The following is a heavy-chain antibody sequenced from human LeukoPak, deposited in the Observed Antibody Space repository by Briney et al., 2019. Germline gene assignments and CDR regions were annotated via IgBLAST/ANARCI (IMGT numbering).Heavy chain of an antibody. V-gene: IGHV4-59*01. D-gene: IGHD6-13*01. CDR2: IYYTGST. J-gene: IGHJ5*02. CDR3: ARFSVAAAGTGWFDP. CDR1: GGSISSLY. Sequence: PSETLSLTCSVSGGSISSLYWSWIRQPTGKGLEWIGYIYYTGSTNYNPSLKSRVTMFVDTSKNQLSLKLSSVTAADTAVYYCARFSVAAAGTGWFDPWGQGTLVTVSA.